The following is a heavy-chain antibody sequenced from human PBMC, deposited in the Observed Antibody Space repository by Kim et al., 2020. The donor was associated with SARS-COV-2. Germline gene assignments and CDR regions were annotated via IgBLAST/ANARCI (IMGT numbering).Heavy chain of an antibody. CDR3: ARIYDGGDY. J-gene: IGHJ4*02. Sequence: YYADAGKGRFTIYRDNAKNSLYLQMNSRRADDTAVYYCARIYDGGDYWGQGTLVTVSS. V-gene: IGHV3-11*01. D-gene: IGHD5-12*01.